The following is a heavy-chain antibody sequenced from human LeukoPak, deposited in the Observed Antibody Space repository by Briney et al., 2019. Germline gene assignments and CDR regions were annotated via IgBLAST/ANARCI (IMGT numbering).Heavy chain of an antibody. CDR1: GFTFSSYS. D-gene: IGHD3-10*01. J-gene: IGHJ5*01. CDR3: AKNPHYYYGSGNYFDS. V-gene: IGHV3-48*01. CDR2: ISSSSSTI. Sequence: GGSLRLSCAASGFTFSSYSMNWVRQAPGKGLEWVSYISSSSSTIYYADSVKGRFTISRDNAKNSLYLQMNSLRAEETAVYYCAKNPHYYYGSGNYFDSWGQGILVTVSS.